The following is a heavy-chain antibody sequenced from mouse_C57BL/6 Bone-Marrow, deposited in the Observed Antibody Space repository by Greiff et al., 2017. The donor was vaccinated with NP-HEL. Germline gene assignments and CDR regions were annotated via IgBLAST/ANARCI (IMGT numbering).Heavy chain of an antibody. Sequence: QVQLQQPGAELVKPGASVKLSCKASGYTFTSYWMQWVKQRPGQGLEWIGEIDPSDSYTNYNQKFKGKATLTVDTSSSTAYMQLSSLTSEDSAVYYCAGYYYGSSSDYWGQGTTLTVSS. J-gene: IGHJ2*01. CDR1: GYTFTSYW. CDR3: AGYYYGSSSDY. D-gene: IGHD1-1*01. CDR2: IDPSDSYT. V-gene: IGHV1-50*01.